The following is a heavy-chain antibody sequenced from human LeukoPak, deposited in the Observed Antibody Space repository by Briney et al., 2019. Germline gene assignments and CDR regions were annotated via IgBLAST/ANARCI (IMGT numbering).Heavy chain of an antibody. D-gene: IGHD3-16*02. CDR2: IHHDGRI. CDR3: ARSHDHLWGNYPDY. CDR1: GGPIDSTNW. V-gene: IGHV4/OR15-8*01. Sequence: SETLSLTCDVSGGPIDSTNWWNWVRQPPGKGLEWIGEIHHDGRINYNPSLKSHVTLSVDKSKNQFSLRLNSVTAADTAMYYCARSHDHLWGNYPDYWGQGTLVTVSS. J-gene: IGHJ4*02.